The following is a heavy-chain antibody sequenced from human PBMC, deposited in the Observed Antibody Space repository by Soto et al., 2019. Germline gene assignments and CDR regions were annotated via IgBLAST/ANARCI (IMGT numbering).Heavy chain of an antibody. V-gene: IGHV4-34*01. J-gene: IGHJ4*02. Sequence: PSETLSLTCAVYGGPFSGYYWSWIRQPPGKGLEWIGEINHSGSTNYNPSLKSRVTISVDTSKNQFSLKLSSVTAADTAVYYCARSENCSSTRCTHYFDYWGQGTLVTVSS. CDR1: GGPFSGYY. CDR2: INHSGST. D-gene: IGHD2-2*01. CDR3: ARSENCSSTRCTHYFDY.